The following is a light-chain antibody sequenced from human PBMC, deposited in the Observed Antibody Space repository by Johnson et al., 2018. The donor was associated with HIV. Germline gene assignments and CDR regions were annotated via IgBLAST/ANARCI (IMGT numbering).Light chain of an antibody. Sequence: QSVLTQPPSVSAAPGQKVTISCSGSSSNIGNNYVSWYQQLPGTAPKLLIYENNKRPSGIPDRFSGSKSGTSATLGITGLQTGDEADYYCGTWDSSLSAVYVLGSVTKVTLL. CDR2: ENN. CDR1: SSNIGNNY. CDR3: GTWDSSLSAVYV. J-gene: IGLJ1*01. V-gene: IGLV1-51*02.